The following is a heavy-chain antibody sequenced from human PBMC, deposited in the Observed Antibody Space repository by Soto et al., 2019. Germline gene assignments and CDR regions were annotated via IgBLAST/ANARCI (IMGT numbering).Heavy chain of an antibody. CDR3: TRPISSGYSQYYYGMDV. J-gene: IGHJ6*02. Sequence: SGGSLRLSCAASGFTFSSYGMHWVRQAPGKGLEWVAVISYDGSNKYYADSVKGRFTISRDNSKNTLYLQMNSLRAEDTAVYYCTRPISSGYSQYYYGMDVWGQGTTVTVSS. CDR1: GFTFSSYG. CDR2: ISYDGSNK. V-gene: IGHV3-30*03. D-gene: IGHD3-22*01.